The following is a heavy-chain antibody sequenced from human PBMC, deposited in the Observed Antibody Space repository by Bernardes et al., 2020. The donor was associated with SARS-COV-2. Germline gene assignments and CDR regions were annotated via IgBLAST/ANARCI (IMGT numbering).Heavy chain of an antibody. CDR1: GGSISSGGYY. D-gene: IGHD3-22*01. J-gene: IGHJ3*02. CDR2: IYYSGST. Sequence: SETLSLTCTVSGGSISSGGYYWSWIRQHPGKGLEWIGYIYYSGSTSYNPSLKSRVPISVDTSKNQFSLKLSSVTAADTAVYYCARARITMIVVVTAVDIWGKGTMVTVSS. V-gene: IGHV4-31*03. CDR3: ARARITMIVVVTAVDI.